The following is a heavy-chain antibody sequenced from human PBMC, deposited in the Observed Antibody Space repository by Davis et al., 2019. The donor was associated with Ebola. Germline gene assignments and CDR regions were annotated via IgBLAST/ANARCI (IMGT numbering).Heavy chain of an antibody. CDR2: IYSGGTT. J-gene: IGHJ4*02. V-gene: IGHV3-53*01. D-gene: IGHD5-24*01. CDR1: GFTVSSNY. CDR3: TRREMATIDY. Sequence: GESLKISCAASGFTVSSNYMNWVRQAPGKGLEWVSIIYSGGTTYYADSVKGRFTISRDNSRNTVYLQMTSLRAEDTAVYYCTRREMATIDYWGQGTLVTVSS.